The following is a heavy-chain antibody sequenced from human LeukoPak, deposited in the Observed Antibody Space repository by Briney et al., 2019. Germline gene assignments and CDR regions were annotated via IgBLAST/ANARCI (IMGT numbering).Heavy chain of an antibody. J-gene: IGHJ4*02. V-gene: IGHV3-7*01. CDR2: IKQDGSEK. Sequence: PGGSLRLSCAASGFTFSNAWMSWVRQAPGKGLEWVANIKQDGSEKYYVDSVKGRFTISRDNAKNSLYLQMNSLRAEDTAVYYCARDLAKERDRNSGSYYDLSDYWGQGTLVTVSS. D-gene: IGHD1-26*01. CDR1: GFTFSNAW. CDR3: ARDLAKERDRNSGSYYDLSDY.